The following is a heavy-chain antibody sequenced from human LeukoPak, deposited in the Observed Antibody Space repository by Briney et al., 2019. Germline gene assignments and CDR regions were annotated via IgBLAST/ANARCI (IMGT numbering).Heavy chain of an antibody. V-gene: IGHV4-59*01. CDR3: ARVEEGYGSGRRENYYYYYMDV. CDR1: GGSISSYY. CDR2: IYYSGST. J-gene: IGHJ6*03. D-gene: IGHD3-10*01. Sequence: PSETLSLTCTVFGGSISSYYWGWIRQPPGKGLEWIGYIYYSGSTNYNPSLKSRVIISVDTSKNQFSLKLSSVTAADTAVYYCARVEEGYGSGRRENYYYYYMDVWGKGTTVTISS.